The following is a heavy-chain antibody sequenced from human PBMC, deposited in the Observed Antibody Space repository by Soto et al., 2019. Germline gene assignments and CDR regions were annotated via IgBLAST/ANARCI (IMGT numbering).Heavy chain of an antibody. D-gene: IGHD1-26*01. V-gene: IGHV1-18*01. J-gene: IGHJ4*02. CDR2: VSAYNGNT. CDR3: AIEHGIVGATTDYFDY. CDR1: GYTFTSYG. Sequence: EASVKVSCKASGYTFTSYGISWVRQAPGQGLEWMGWVSAYNGNTNYAQKLQGRVTMTTDTSTSTAYMELRSLRSYDTAVYYCAIEHGIVGATTDYFDYWGQGTLVPVS.